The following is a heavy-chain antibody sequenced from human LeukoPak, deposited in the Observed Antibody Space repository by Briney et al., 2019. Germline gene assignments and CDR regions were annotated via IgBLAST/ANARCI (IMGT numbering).Heavy chain of an antibody. CDR3: ARGQRRLPMLRGVGPQIWFDP. D-gene: IGHD3-10*01. CDR2: INHSGFT. J-gene: IGHJ5*02. V-gene: IGHV4-34*01. CDR1: GGSFSGLY. Sequence: SETLSLTCTVYGGSFSGLYWSWIRQPPGKGLEWVGEINHSGFTNYSPSLQSRVTISVDTSKNQFSLNLTSVTAADTAVYYCARGQRRLPMLRGVGPQIWFDPWGQGTLVTVSS.